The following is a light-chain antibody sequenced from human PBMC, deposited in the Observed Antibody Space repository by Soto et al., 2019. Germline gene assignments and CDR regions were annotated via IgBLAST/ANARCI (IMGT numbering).Light chain of an antibody. CDR2: EVS. V-gene: IGLV2-8*01. CDR1: SSDVGGYNF. CDR3: SSYGGGIRWV. Sequence: QSVLTQPPSASGSPGQSVTISCTGTSSDVGGYNFVSWYQQHPGKAPKFMIYEVSKRPSGVPDRFSGSKSGTAASLTVSGLQAEDEADYYCSSYGGGIRWVFGGGTKLTVL. J-gene: IGLJ3*02.